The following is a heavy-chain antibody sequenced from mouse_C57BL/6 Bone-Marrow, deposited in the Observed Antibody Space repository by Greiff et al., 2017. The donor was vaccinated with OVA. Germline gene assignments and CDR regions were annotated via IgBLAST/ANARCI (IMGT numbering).Heavy chain of an antibody. CDR1: GFTFSSYG. CDR2: ISSGGSYT. V-gene: IGHV5-6*01. J-gene: IGHJ4*01. Sequence: EVMLVESGGDLVKPGGSLKLSCAASGFTFSSYGMSWVRQTPDKRLEWVATISSGGSYTYYPASVKGRFTISRDNAKNTQYLQMSSLKSEDTAMYYAARQGECYYGSSSCTMDYWSQGTSVTVSS. CDR3: ARQGECYYGSSSCTMDY. D-gene: IGHD1-1*01.